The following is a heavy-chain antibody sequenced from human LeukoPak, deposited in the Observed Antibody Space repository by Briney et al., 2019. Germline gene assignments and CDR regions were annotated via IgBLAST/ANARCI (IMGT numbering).Heavy chain of an antibody. CDR1: GFTFSDYG. CDR2: IWYDGTNK. J-gene: IGHJ5*01. V-gene: IGHV3-33*06. D-gene: IGHD1-26*01. CDR3: AKDRGSYSTTADS. Sequence: GRSLRLSCAASGFTFSDYGIHWVCQAPGKGLEWVAVIWYDGTNKYYGDSMKGRFTISRDNSKNTLYLQMNSLRAEDTAVYYCAKDRGSYSTTADSWGQGTLVTVSS.